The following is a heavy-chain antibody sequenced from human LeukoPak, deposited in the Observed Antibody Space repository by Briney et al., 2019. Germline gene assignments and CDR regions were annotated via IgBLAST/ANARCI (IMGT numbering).Heavy chain of an antibody. D-gene: IGHD4-17*01. V-gene: IGHV3-30-3*01. CDR3: ARTTRDYGGNEVDY. Sequence: GGSLRLSCAASGFTFSSYAMHWVRQAPGKGLEWVAVISYDGSNKYYADSVKGRFTISRDNSKNTLYLQMNSLRAEDTAVYYCARTTRDYGGNEVDYWGRGTLVTVSS. CDR1: GFTFSSYA. J-gene: IGHJ4*02. CDR2: ISYDGSNK.